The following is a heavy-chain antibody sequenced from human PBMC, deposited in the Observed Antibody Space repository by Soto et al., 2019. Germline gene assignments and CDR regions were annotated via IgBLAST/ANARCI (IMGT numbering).Heavy chain of an antibody. CDR3: AKHVVQAGVRKNYFES. CDR2: ISWNSKSI. J-gene: IGHJ4*02. Sequence: PGGSLRLSCAASGFTFDDYAMHWVRQAPGKGLEWVSGISWNSKSIDYADSVKGRFTISRDNAKKSLYLQMNSLRPEDTALYYCAKHVVQAGVRKNYFESWGQGTLVTFSS. CDR1: GFTFDDYA. V-gene: IGHV3-9*01. D-gene: IGHD2-2*01.